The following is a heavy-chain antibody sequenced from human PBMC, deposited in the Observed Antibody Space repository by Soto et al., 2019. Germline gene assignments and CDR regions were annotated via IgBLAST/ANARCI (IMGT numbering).Heavy chain of an antibody. CDR1: GYSFTSYG. CDR2: ISGHNGNT. J-gene: IGHJ4*02. Sequence: ASVKVSCKASGYSFTSYGISWVRQAPGQGPEWMGWISGHNGNTNHPQSLQGRVTMTTDTSRNTAYMELRSLRSDDTAVYYCARHRFNYYDDTVYYYFDYWGQGTRVTVSA. CDR3: ARHRFNYYDDTVYYYFDY. V-gene: IGHV1-18*04. D-gene: IGHD3-22*01.